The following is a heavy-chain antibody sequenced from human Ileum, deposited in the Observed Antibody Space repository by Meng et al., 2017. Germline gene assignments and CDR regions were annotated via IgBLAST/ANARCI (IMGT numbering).Heavy chain of an antibody. CDR2: IYESGST. Sequence: QVQLQESGPGLGKPSGSLSLTCAVSGGSIGSRNWWSWGRQPPGKGLEWIGEIYESGSTNYNPSLKSRVTISLDRSKNHFSLKLNSVTAADTAVYYCANIVFNWFDSWGQGTLVTVSS. J-gene: IGHJ5*01. D-gene: IGHD2-15*01. V-gene: IGHV4-4*02. CDR3: ANIVFNWFDS. CDR1: GGSIGSRNW.